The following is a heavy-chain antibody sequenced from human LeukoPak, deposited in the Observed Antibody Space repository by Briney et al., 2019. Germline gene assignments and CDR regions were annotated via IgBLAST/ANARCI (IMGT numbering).Heavy chain of an antibody. V-gene: IGHV4-34*01. CDR2: INHSGST. CDR3: ATSFITGKENWFDP. CDR1: GGSFSGYY. J-gene: IGHJ5*02. Sequence: SEILSLTCAVYGGSFSGYYWSWIRQPPGKGLEWIGEINHSGSTNYNPSLESRVTISVDTSKNQFSLKLSSVTAADTAVYYCATSFITGKENWFDPWGQGTLVTVSS. D-gene: IGHD1-20*01.